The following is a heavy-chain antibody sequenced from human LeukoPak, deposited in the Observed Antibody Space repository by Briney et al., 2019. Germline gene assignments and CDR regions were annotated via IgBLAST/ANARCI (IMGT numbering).Heavy chain of an antibody. Sequence: GGSLRLSCAASGFTFSSYWIHWVRQAPGKGLVWVSRINSDGSRTNYADSVKGRFTISRDNAKNTLYLQTNSLRAEDTAVYYCARGGYGARYFDLWGRGTLVTVSS. D-gene: IGHD2-15*01. CDR3: ARGGYGARYFDL. V-gene: IGHV3-74*01. J-gene: IGHJ2*01. CDR2: INSDGSRT. CDR1: GFTFSSYW.